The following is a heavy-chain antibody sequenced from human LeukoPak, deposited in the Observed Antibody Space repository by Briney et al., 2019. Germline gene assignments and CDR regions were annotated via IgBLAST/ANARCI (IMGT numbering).Heavy chain of an antibody. Sequence: GGSLRLSCAVSGFTFSSYAMHWVRQAPGKGLEWVAVISYDGSNKYYADSVKGRFTISRDNSKNTLYLQMNSLRAEDTAVYYCARDQYYYGSGSYFFDYWGQGTLVTVSS. D-gene: IGHD3-10*01. CDR1: GFTFSSYA. V-gene: IGHV3-30-3*01. CDR3: ARDQYYYGSGSYFFDY. CDR2: ISYDGSNK. J-gene: IGHJ4*02.